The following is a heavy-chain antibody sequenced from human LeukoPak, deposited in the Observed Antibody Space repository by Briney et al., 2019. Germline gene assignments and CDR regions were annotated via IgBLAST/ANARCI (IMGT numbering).Heavy chain of an antibody. CDR3: TRGRYGNYYYGMDV. D-gene: IGHD3-9*01. CDR2: IGSKAYGGTT. V-gene: IGHV3-49*04. CDR1: GFTFGDYA. J-gene: IGHJ6*02. Sequence: PGEPLRLSCSASGFTFGDYAMNWVRQAPGKGLEWVGFIGSKAYGGTTEYAASVRGRFTISRDDSKIIAYLQMNSLKTEDTAVYYCTRGRYGNYYYGMDVWGQGTTVTVSS.